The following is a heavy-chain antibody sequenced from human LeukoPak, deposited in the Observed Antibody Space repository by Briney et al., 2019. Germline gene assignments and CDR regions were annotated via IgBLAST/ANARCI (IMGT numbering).Heavy chain of an antibody. CDR1: GGTFSSYA. CDR2: IIPIFGTA. V-gene: IGHV1-69*05. CDR3: AREPDDYNFDY. Sequence: ASVKVSCKASGGTFSSYAISWVRQAPGQGLEWMGGIIPIFGTANYAQKFQDWVTTTRDTSISTAYMELSRLRSDDTAVYYCAREPDDYNFDYWGQGTLVTVSS. J-gene: IGHJ4*02. D-gene: IGHD5-12*01.